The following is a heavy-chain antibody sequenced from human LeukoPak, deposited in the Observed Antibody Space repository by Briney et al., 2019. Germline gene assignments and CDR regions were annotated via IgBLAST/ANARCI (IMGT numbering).Heavy chain of an antibody. D-gene: IGHD5-18*01. Sequence: GASVKVSCKASGYTFTGYYMHWVRQAPGQGLEWMGWINPNSGGTNYAQKFQGRVTMTRSTSITTAYMELSSLTSDDTAMYYCARGQGNSAEGYWGQGTLVTVSS. CDR1: GYTFTGYY. CDR2: INPNSGGT. V-gene: IGHV1-2*02. CDR3: ARGQGNSAEGY. J-gene: IGHJ4*02.